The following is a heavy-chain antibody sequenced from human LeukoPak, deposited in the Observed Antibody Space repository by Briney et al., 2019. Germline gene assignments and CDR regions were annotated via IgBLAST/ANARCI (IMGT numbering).Heavy chain of an antibody. CDR2: INSDGTST. CDR1: GFSFGSYW. J-gene: IGHJ4*02. CDR3: ARGNIKFDY. Sequence: GGSLRLSCAASGFSFGSYWMHWVRQAPGKGPVWVSRINSDGTSTAYADSVKGRFTISRDNAKKSLYLQLNSLRAEDTAVYYCARGNIKFDYWGQGTLVTVSS. V-gene: IGHV3-74*01.